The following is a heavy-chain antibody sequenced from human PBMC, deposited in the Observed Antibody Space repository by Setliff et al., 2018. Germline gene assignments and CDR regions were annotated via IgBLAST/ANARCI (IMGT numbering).Heavy chain of an antibody. CDR2: VSHDEKTK. J-gene: IGHJ4*02. CDR3: ARVGQATVVTAIHGALDY. CDR1: GFTFSSYS. Sequence: GSLRLSCAASGFTFSSYSIHLVRQAPGKGLEWVAVVSHDEKTKYYADSVKDRFIISRDNSKNTVYLQMNSLRAADTAVYHCARVGQATVVTAIHGALDYWGQGTLVTVSS. V-gene: IGHV3-30*04. D-gene: IGHD2-21*02.